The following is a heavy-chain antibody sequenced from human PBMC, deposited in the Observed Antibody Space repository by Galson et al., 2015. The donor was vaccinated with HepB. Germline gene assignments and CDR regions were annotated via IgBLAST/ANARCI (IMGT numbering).Heavy chain of an antibody. Sequence: SLRLSCAASGFTFSSYWMNWVRQAPGKGLEWVANIKQDGSEKYYVDSVKGRFTISRDNAKNSLYLQMNSLRAEDTAVYYCARDLLGAAAGTGFDYWGQGTLVTVSS. CDR1: GFTFSSYW. J-gene: IGHJ4*02. D-gene: IGHD6-13*01. CDR3: ARDLLGAAAGTGFDY. CDR2: IKQDGSEK. V-gene: IGHV3-7*03.